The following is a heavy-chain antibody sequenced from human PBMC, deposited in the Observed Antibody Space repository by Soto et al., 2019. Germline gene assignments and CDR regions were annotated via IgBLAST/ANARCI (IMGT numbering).Heavy chain of an antibody. V-gene: IGHV1-8*01. CDR3: ARDLGYCSSSGGSCYSDY. D-gene: IGHD2-2*01. J-gene: IGHJ4*02. CDR2: MNPNSGNT. Sequence: APVKVSCKASGYTFTSCDINWVRQATGQGLEWMGWMNPNSGNTGYAQKFQGRVTMTRNTSISTAYMELSSLRSEDTAVYYCARDLGYCSSSGGSCYSDYWGQGTLVTVSS. CDR1: GYTFTSCD.